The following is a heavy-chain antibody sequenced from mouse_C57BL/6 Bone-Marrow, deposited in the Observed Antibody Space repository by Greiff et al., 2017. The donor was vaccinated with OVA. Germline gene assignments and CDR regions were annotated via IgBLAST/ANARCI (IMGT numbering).Heavy chain of an antibody. CDR3: ASTGSSYGFAY. V-gene: IGHV1-18*01. J-gene: IGHJ3*01. Sequence: VQLKESGPELVKPGASVKIPCKASGYTFTDYNMDWVKQSHGKSLEWIGDINPNNGGTIYNQKFKGKATLTVDKSSSTAYMERRSLTSEDTAVYYCASTGSSYGFAYWGQGTLVTVSA. D-gene: IGHD1-1*01. CDR2: INPNNGGT. CDR1: GYTFTDYN.